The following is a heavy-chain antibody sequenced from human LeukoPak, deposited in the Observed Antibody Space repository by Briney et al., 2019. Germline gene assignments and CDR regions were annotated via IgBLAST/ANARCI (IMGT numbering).Heavy chain of an antibody. V-gene: IGHV4-59*01. CDR3: ARGARGAARPGWFDP. D-gene: IGHD6-6*01. J-gene: IGHJ5*02. CDR1: GGPISSYY. CDR2: IYYSGST. Sequence: SETLSLTCTVSGGPISSYYWSWIRQPPGKGLEWIGYIYYSGSTNYNPSLKSRVTISVDTSKNQFSLKLSSVTAADTAVYYCARGARGAARPGWFDPWGQGTLVTVSS.